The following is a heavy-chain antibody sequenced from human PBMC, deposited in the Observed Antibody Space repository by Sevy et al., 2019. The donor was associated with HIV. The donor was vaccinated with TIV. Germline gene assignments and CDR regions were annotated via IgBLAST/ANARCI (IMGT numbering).Heavy chain of an antibody. Sequence: SETLSLTCTVTGDSMNTYYWAWIRQPPGKSLGWVGYILYSGSTEYSPSLKSRVTMALDKSKNEVSLRLSSVTAADTAVYYCARLVSGDNWFDPWGQGRLVTVSS. CDR1: GDSMNTYY. CDR2: ILYSGST. D-gene: IGHD2-8*01. J-gene: IGHJ5*02. CDR3: ARLVSGDNWFDP. V-gene: IGHV4-59*01.